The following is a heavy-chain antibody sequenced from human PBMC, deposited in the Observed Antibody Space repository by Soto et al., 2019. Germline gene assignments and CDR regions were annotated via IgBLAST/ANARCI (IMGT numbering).Heavy chain of an antibody. Sequence: SVKVSCKASGGTFSSYAISWVRQAPGQGLEWMGGIIPIFGTANYAQKFQGRVTITADESTSTAYMELSSLRSQDTAVYYCARDPNDSGGNSGALDYWGKGTLVTV. CDR3: ARDPNDSGGNSGALDY. CDR1: GGTFSSYA. CDR2: IIPIFGTA. J-gene: IGHJ4*02. D-gene: IGHD2-21*02. V-gene: IGHV1-69*13.